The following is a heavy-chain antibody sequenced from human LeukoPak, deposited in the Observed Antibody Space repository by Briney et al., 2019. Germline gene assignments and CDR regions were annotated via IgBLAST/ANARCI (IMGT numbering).Heavy chain of an antibody. V-gene: IGHV3-7*01. J-gene: IGHJ6*03. CDR3: ARAWYGSGNYYSRNYYDYYMDV. CDR1: GFIFNTYW. D-gene: IGHD3-10*01. Sequence: GGSLRLSCEASGFIFNTYWMTWVRQAPGKGLEWVANIKQGGTEKSHADSVKGRFTIARDNVKNLLILQMDSLRADDTAVYYCARAWYGSGNYYSRNYYDYYMDVWGKGTAVIVSS. CDR2: IKQGGTEK.